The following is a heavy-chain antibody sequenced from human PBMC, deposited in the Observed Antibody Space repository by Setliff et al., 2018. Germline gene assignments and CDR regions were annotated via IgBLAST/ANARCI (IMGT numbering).Heavy chain of an antibody. CDR3: ASTLYYYDSSGYGAFDI. J-gene: IGHJ3*02. Sequence: PGESLKIPCKGSGYSFTSYWIGWVRQMPGKGLEWMGIIYPGDSDTRYSPSFQGQVTISADKSISTAYLQWSSLKASDTAMYYCASTLYYYDSSGYGAFDIWSQGTMVTVSS. CDR1: GYSFTSYW. V-gene: IGHV5-51*01. CDR2: IYPGDSDT. D-gene: IGHD3-22*01.